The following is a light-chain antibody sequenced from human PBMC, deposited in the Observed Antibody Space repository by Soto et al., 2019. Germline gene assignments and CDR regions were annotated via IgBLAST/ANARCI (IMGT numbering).Light chain of an antibody. CDR3: QQYSIWRT. J-gene: IGKJ1*01. CDR2: GAS. Sequence: EIAKTQSPATLSLAPGERVTLSCRASESVSTNLAWYQQKAGPAPSLLIYGASTRATGIPARLSGSGSGTEFTLTISSMQSEDFAFYDCQQYSIWRTFGQGTKVDNK. V-gene: IGKV3-15*01. CDR1: ESVSTN.